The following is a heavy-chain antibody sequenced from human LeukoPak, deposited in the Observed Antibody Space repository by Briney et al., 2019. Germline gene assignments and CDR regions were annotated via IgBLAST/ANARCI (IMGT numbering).Heavy chain of an antibody. CDR3: AKAVDMDTAMWGDAFDI. V-gene: IGHV3-9*01. D-gene: IGHD5-18*01. Sequence: PGRSLRLSCAASGFTFDDYAMHGVRQAPGKGLEWVSGISWNSGSIGYADSVKGRFTISRDNAKNSLYLQMNSLRAEDTALYYCAKAVDMDTAMWGDAFDIWGQGTMVTVSS. J-gene: IGHJ3*02. CDR2: ISWNSGSI. CDR1: GFTFDDYA.